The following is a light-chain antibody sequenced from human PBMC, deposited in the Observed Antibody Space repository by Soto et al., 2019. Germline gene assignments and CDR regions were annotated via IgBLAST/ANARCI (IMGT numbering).Light chain of an antibody. CDR2: AAS. CDR3: QQSYSIPLT. V-gene: IGKV1-39*01. CDR1: QSIITF. J-gene: IGKJ4*01. Sequence: DIQLTQPPSSLSASVGDIFTIPCRAGQSIITFLNWYQQKPGKAPKLLIYAASSLQSGVPSRFSGSGSGTDFTLTISTLQREDSATYFCQQSYSIPLTFGGGTKVDIK.